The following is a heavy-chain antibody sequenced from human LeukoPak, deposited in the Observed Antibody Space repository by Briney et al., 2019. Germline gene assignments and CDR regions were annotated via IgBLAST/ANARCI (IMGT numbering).Heavy chain of an antibody. CDR3: ARGRPCIQLWYLEYFDY. Sequence: PSETLSLTCAVYGGSFSGYYWSWIRQPPGKGLEWIGEIYHGGSTNYNPCLKSRVTISVDTSKNQFSLKLSSVTAADTAVYYCARGRPCIQLWYLEYFDYWGQGTLVTVSS. CDR2: IYHGGST. D-gene: IGHD5-18*01. J-gene: IGHJ4*02. CDR1: GGSFSGYY. V-gene: IGHV4-34*01.